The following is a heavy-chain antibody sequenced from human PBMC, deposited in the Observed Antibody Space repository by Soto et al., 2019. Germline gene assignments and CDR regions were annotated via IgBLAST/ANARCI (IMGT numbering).Heavy chain of an antibody. Sequence: QVQLQESGPGLVKPSGTLSLTCAVSGGSISSGIWWSWVRQSPGKGLEWIGEIYHGVTPNYNPSLKSRVTISVDKSSNQFSLKLNSVTAADTAVYYCAVSLLGHFGEAYSYYYAMDVWGPGIAVTVSS. D-gene: IGHD3-10*01. V-gene: IGHV4-4*02. CDR3: AVSLLGHFGEAYSYYYAMDV. J-gene: IGHJ6*02. CDR1: GGSISSGIW. CDR2: IYHGVTP.